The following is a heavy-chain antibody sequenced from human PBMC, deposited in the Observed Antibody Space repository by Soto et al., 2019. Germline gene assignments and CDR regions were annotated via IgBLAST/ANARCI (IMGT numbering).Heavy chain of an antibody. D-gene: IGHD3-10*01. CDR2: IYHSGST. Sequence: QVQLQESGPGLVKPSGTLSLTCAVSGGSISSSNWWSWVRQPPGKGLEWIGEIYHSGSTNYNPSLKTRVTISVDKSKNQFSLKLSSLTAADTAVYYCARDYMDRGVMRWFDPWGQGTLVTVSS. CDR1: GGSISSSNW. V-gene: IGHV4-4*02. CDR3: ARDYMDRGVMRWFDP. J-gene: IGHJ5*02.